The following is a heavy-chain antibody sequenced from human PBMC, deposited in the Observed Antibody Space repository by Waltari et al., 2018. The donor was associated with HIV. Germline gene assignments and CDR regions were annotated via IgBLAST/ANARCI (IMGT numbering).Heavy chain of an antibody. CDR2: ISYDGSNK. Sequence: QVQLVESGGGVVQPGRSLRLSCAASGFTFCSYAMHWVRQAPGKGLEWVAVISYDGSNKYYADSVKGRFTISRDNSKNTLYLQMNSLRAEDTAVYYCARDPQYCSSTSCSYYFDYWGQGTLVTVSS. CDR1: GFTFCSYA. V-gene: IGHV3-30-3*01. D-gene: IGHD2-2*01. J-gene: IGHJ4*02. CDR3: ARDPQYCSSTSCSYYFDY.